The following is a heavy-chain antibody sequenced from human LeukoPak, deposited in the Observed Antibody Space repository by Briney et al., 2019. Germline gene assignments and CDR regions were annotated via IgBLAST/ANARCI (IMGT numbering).Heavy chain of an antibody. V-gene: IGHV1-2*06. D-gene: IGHD2-2*01. CDR1: GYTFTGYY. Sequence: ASVKVSCKASGYTFTGYYMHWVRQAPGQGLEWMGRINPNSGGTNCAQKFQGRVTMTRDTSISTAYMELSRLRSDDTAVYYCARDFLVPAAPYNWFDPWGQGTLVTVSS. CDR2: INPNSGGT. J-gene: IGHJ5*02. CDR3: ARDFLVPAAPYNWFDP.